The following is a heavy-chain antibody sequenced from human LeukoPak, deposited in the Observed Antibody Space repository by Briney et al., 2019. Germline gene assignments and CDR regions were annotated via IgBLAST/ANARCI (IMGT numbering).Heavy chain of an antibody. D-gene: IGHD3-10*01. CDR1: GFTFSSYS. V-gene: IGHV3-48*04. J-gene: IGHJ4*02. CDR2: ISSSSSTI. CDR3: AKLAKYFYGAETFYFFEH. Sequence: GGSLRLSCAASGFTFSSYSMNWVRQAPGKGLEWVSYISSSSSTIYYADSVKGRFTISRDNGKNSLYLQMNSLRVEDTAVYYCAKLAKYFYGAETFYFFEHWGQGTPVTAPS.